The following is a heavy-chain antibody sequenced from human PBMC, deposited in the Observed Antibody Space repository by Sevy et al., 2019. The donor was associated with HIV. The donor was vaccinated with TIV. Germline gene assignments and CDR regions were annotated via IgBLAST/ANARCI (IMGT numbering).Heavy chain of an antibody. CDR3: AKVLTLDKDLYDFWNRRFDY. J-gene: IGHJ4*02. D-gene: IGHD3-3*01. V-gene: IGHV3-30*18. Sequence: GGSLRLSCAASGFTFSSYGMHWVRQAPGKGLEWVAVISYDGSNKYYADSVKGRFTISRDNSKNTLYLQMNSLRAEDTAVYYCAKVLTLDKDLYDFWNRRFDYWGQGTLVTISS. CDR2: ISYDGSNK. CDR1: GFTFSSYG.